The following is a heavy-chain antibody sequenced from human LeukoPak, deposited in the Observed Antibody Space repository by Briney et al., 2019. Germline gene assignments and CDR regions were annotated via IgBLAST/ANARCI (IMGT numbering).Heavy chain of an antibody. V-gene: IGHV4-30-4*08. Sequence: PSQTLSLTCTVSGGSISSGDYYWSWIRQPPGTGLEWIGYIYYSGSTYYNPSLKRRVTISVDTSKNQFSLKLSSVTAADTAVYYCARGHSRRGNRFDYWGQGTLVTVSS. CDR1: GGSISSGDYY. D-gene: IGHD2/OR15-2a*01. CDR2: IYYSGST. J-gene: IGHJ4*02. CDR3: ARGHSRRGNRFDY.